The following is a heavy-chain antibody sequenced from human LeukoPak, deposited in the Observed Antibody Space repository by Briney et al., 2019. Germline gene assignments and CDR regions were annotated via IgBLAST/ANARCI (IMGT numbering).Heavy chain of an antibody. Sequence: PSETLSLTCAVYGGSFSGYYWSWIRQPPGKGLEWIGEINHSGSTNYNPSLKSRVTISVDTSKNQFSLKQSSVTAADTAVYYCAIRTPRRDAFDIWGQGTMVTVSS. CDR2: INHSGST. CDR1: GGSFSGYY. CDR3: AIRTPRRDAFDI. J-gene: IGHJ3*02. D-gene: IGHD4-23*01. V-gene: IGHV4-34*01.